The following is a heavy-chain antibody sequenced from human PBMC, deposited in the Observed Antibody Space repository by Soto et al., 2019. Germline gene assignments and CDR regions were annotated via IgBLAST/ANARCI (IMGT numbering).Heavy chain of an antibody. CDR3: ARVWGGAFDI. CDR2: VYHSGTT. CDR1: GGSISTYY. V-gene: IGHV4-59*01. Sequence: SETLSLTCTVSGGSISTYYWTWIRQSPGKGPEWIGYVYHSGTTNYNPSLESRVTMSLDTSKNQFSLKLSSVTAADTAVYYCARVWGGAFDIWGQGTMVTVSS. J-gene: IGHJ3*02. D-gene: IGHD3-10*01.